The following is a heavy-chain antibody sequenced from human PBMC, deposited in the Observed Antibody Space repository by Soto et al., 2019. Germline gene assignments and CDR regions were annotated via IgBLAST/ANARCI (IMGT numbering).Heavy chain of an antibody. CDR3: ARDPGSETYPVDY. CDR2: IWYDGSNK. Sequence: QVQLEESGGGVVQPGRSLRLSCAASGFTFSSYGMHWVRQAPGKGLEWVAVIWYDGSNKHYADSVKGRFTISRDNSNNTLYLQMNSLRVDDTAVYYCARDPGSETYPVDYWGQGTLVTVSS. CDR1: GFTFSSYG. D-gene: IGHD3-10*01. V-gene: IGHV3-33*01. J-gene: IGHJ4*02.